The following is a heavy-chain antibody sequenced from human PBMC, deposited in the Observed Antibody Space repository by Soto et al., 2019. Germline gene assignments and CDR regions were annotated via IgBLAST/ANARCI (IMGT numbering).Heavy chain of an antibody. Sequence: PGGSLRLSCAASGFTFSSYSMNWVRQAPGKGLKWVSSISSSSSYIYYADSVKGRFTISRDNAKNSLYLQMNSLRAEDTAVYYCARDSDIVVVPASYGMDVWGQGTTVTVSS. D-gene: IGHD2-2*01. CDR1: GFTFSSYS. CDR2: ISSSSSYI. V-gene: IGHV3-21*01. CDR3: ARDSDIVVVPASYGMDV. J-gene: IGHJ6*02.